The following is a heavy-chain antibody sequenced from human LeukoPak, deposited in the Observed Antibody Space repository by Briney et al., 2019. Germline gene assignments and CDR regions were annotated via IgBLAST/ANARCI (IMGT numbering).Heavy chain of an antibody. V-gene: IGHV3-48*03. Sequence: GGSLRLSCAASGCTFSSYEMNWVRQAPGKGLEWVSYISSSGSTIYYADSVKGRFTISRDNAKNSLYLQMNSLRAEDTAVYYCARGIGGYDILTGSLCYWGQGTLVTVSS. J-gene: IGHJ4*02. D-gene: IGHD3-9*01. CDR1: GCTFSSYE. CDR3: ARGIGGYDILTGSLCY. CDR2: ISSSGSTI.